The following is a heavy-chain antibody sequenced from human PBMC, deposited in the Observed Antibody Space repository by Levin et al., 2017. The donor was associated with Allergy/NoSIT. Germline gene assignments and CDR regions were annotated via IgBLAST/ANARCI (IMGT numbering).Heavy chain of an antibody. V-gene: IGHV1-2*02. CDR3: VTTSGRTGPFDY. CDR2: INTNSGDT. CDR1: GYTFTGYF. Sequence: ASVKVSCKASGYTFTGYFMNWVRQAPGQGLEWMGWINTNSGDTNYAQNFQGRVTMTTDTSISTAYMEMSRLTSDDTAVYYCVTTSGRTGPFDYWGQGTLVTVSS. D-gene: IGHD3-22*01. J-gene: IGHJ4*02.